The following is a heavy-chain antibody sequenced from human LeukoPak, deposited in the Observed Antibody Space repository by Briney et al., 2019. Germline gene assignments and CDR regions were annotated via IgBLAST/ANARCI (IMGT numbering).Heavy chain of an antibody. V-gene: IGHV4-59*01. Sequence: PSETLSLTCAVYGGSFSGYYWSWVRQPPGKGLEWIGYIYYSGSTNYNPSLKSRVTISVDTSKNQFSLKLSSVTAADTAVYYCARVIALDDYDSSGYLDYWGQGTLVTVSS. CDR3: ARVIALDDYDSSGYLDY. D-gene: IGHD3-22*01. J-gene: IGHJ4*02. CDR1: GGSFSGYY. CDR2: IYYSGST.